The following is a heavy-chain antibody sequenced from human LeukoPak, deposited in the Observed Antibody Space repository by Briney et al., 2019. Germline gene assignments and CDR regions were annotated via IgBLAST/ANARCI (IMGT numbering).Heavy chain of an antibody. J-gene: IGHJ5*02. CDR1: GYSFTSYW. Sequence: GESLKISCKGSGYSFTSYWIGWVRQMPGKGLKWMGIIYPGDSDTRYSPSFQGQVTISADKSISTAYLQWSSLKASDTAMYYCAREGSTSGGSNNWFDPWGQGTLVTVSS. V-gene: IGHV5-51*01. CDR3: AREGSTSGGSNNWFDP. CDR2: IYPGDSDT. D-gene: IGHD2-2*01.